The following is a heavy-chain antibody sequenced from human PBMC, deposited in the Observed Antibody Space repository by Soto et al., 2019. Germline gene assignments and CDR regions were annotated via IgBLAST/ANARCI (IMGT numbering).Heavy chain of an antibody. CDR3: ARDLKYYDFWSGYYDHYYYYMDV. D-gene: IGHD3-3*01. CDR2: INHSGST. Sequence: PSETLSLTCAVYGGSLSGYYWSWIRQPPGKGLERIGEINHSGSTNYNPSLKSRVTISVDTSKNQFSLKLSSVTAADTAVYYCARDLKYYDFWSGYYDHYYYYMDVWGKGTTVTVSS. V-gene: IGHV4-34*01. J-gene: IGHJ6*03. CDR1: GGSLSGYY.